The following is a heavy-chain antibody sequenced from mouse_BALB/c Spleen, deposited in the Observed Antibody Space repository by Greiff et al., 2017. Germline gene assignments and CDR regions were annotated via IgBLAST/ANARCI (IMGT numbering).Heavy chain of an antibody. D-gene: IGHD1-2*01. CDR3: ARDGTEGFAY. V-gene: IGHV3-2*02. CDR1: GYSITSDYA. J-gene: IGHJ3*01. CDR2: ISYSGST. Sequence: EVQLQQSGPGLVKPSQSLSLTCTVTGYSITSDYAWNWIRQFPGNKLEWMGYISYSGSTSYNPSLKSRISITRDTSKNQFFLQLNSVTTEDTATYYCARDGTEGFAYWGQGTLVTVSA.